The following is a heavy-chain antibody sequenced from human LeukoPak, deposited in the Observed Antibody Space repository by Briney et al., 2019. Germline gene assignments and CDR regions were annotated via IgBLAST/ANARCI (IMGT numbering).Heavy chain of an antibody. CDR2: IIPIFGTA. Sequence: SVKVSCKASGGTFSSYAISWVRQAPGQGLEWMGGIIPIFGTANYAQKFQGRVTITTDESTSTAYMELSSLRSEDTAVYYCAREGLAVAGFDYWGQGTLVTVSS. CDR3: AREGLAVAGFDY. V-gene: IGHV1-69*05. D-gene: IGHD6-19*01. CDR1: GGTFSSYA. J-gene: IGHJ4*02.